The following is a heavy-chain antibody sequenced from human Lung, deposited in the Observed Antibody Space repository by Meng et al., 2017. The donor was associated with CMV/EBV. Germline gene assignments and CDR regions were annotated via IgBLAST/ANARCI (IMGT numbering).Heavy chain of an antibody. J-gene: IGHJ6*02. V-gene: IGHV3-30-3*01. CDR3: ARDWNVVVPAATYYYYGMDV. CDR2: ISYDGSNK. Sequence: GSLRLSCAASGFTFSSYAMHWVRQAPGKGLEWVAVISYDGSNKYYADSVKGRFTISRDNSKNTLYLQMNSLRAEDTAVYYCARDWNVVVPAATYYYYGMDVWGQGTTVTVSS. CDR1: GFTFSSYA. D-gene: IGHD2-2*01.